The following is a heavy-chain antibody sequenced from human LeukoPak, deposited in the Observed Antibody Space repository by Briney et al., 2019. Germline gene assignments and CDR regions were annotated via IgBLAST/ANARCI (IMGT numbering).Heavy chain of an antibody. CDR2: IKQDGSEK. D-gene: IGHD3-16*02. CDR1: GFTFSSYW. Sequence: GGSLRLSCAASGFTFSSYWMSWVRQAPGKGLEWVANIKQDGSEKYYVDSVKGRFTISRDNAKNSLYLQMNSLRVEDTAVYYCARDFRYDYVWGSYRYGAFDIWGQGTMVTVSS. V-gene: IGHV3-7*01. J-gene: IGHJ3*02. CDR3: ARDFRYDYVWGSYRYGAFDI.